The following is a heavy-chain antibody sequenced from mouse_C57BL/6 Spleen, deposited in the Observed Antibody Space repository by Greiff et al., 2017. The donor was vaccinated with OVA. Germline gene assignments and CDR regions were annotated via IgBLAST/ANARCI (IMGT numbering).Heavy chain of an antibody. CDR1: GYTFTSYW. D-gene: IGHD1-1*01. J-gene: IGHJ3*01. CDR2: INPSSGYT. V-gene: IGHV1-7*01. CDR3: TRNYYGSSYGFAD. Sequence: QVQLQQSGAELAKPGASVKLSCKASGYTFTSYWMHWVKQRPGQGLEWIGDINPSSGYTKYNQKFKDKATLTADKSSSTAYMQLSSLTYEDSAVYYGTRNYYGSSYGFADWGQGTLVTVSA.